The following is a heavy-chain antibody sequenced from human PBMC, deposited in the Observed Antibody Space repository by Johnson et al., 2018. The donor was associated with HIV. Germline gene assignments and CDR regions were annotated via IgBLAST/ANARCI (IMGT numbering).Heavy chain of an antibody. CDR3: AREGDGNIVSNGAFDI. CDR1: GFTFSSYA. CDR2: ISYDGSNK. J-gene: IGHJ3*02. Sequence: QVQLVESGGGVVQPGRSLRLSCAASGFTFSSYAMHWVRQAPGKGLAWVAVISYDGSNKYYADSVKGRFTISRDNSKSTLSLQMNSLRLEDMAVYYCAREGDGNIVSNGAFDIWGQGTMVTVSS. D-gene: IGHD5/OR15-5a*01. V-gene: IGHV3-30*04.